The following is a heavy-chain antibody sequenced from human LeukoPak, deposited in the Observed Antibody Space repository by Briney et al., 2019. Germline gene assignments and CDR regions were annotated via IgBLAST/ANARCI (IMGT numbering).Heavy chain of an antibody. J-gene: IGHJ4*02. D-gene: IGHD3-9*01. Sequence: GASVKVSCKASGGTFSSYAISWVRQAPGQGLEWMGGIIPIFGTANYAQKFQGRVTITADESTSTAYMELSSLRSEDTAVYYCARALNYDILTGLPAYFDYWGQGTLVTVSS. V-gene: IGHV1-69*13. CDR3: ARALNYDILTGLPAYFDY. CDR2: IIPIFGTA. CDR1: GGTFSSYA.